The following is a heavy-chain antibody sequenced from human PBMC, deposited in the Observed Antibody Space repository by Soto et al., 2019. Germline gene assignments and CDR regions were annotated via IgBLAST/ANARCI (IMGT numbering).Heavy chain of an antibody. CDR1: GFTFSSYD. CDR3: ARDRGHYYGSSGFDY. J-gene: IGHJ4*02. CDR2: IGTAGDT. Sequence: GGSLRLSCAASGFTFSSYDMHWVRQATGKGLEWVSAIGTAGDTYYPGSVKGRFTISRENAKNSLYLQMNSLRAGDTAVYYCARDRGHYYGSSGFDYWGQGTLVTVSS. V-gene: IGHV3-13*01. D-gene: IGHD3-22*01.